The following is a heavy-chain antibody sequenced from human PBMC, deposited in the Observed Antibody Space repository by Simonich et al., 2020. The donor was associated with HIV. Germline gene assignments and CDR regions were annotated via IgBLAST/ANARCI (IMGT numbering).Heavy chain of an antibody. CDR1: FGSISGYY. Sequence: QVQLQESGPGLLKPSETLSLTCTVSFGSISGYYWNWIRQSPGKGLEWIGYIHYSGSTNYNPSLKSRVTMSVDTSKNQFSLKLHSVTAADTAVYYCARRRLGGTIDYWGQGTLVTVSS. D-gene: IGHD1-26*01. CDR3: ARRRLGGTIDY. CDR2: IHYSGST. V-gene: IGHV4-59*08. J-gene: IGHJ4*02.